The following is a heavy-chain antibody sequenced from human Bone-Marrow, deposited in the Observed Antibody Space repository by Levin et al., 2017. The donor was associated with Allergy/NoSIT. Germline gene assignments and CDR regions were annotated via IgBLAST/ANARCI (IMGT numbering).Heavy chain of an antibody. CDR3: TTVGFDP. CDR1: GSTFSSAW. CDR2: IKSKTDGGTT. V-gene: IGHV3-15*07. Sequence: GESLKISCAASGSTFSSAWMSWVRQAPGKGLEWVGRIKSKTDGGTTDYAAPVKGRFTISREDSKNTVYLQMNSLKSEDTALYYCTTVGFDPWGQGTLVTVSS. J-gene: IGHJ5*02.